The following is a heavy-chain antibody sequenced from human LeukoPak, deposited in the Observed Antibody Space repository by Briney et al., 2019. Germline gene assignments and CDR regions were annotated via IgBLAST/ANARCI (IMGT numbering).Heavy chain of an antibody. CDR2: IKHDGSEK. CDR3: ATDRGWRTSGYYLYYFEY. D-gene: IGHD3-3*01. J-gene: IGHJ4*02. V-gene: IGHV3-7*01. CDR1: GFIFTNYF. Sequence: GGSLRLSCAASGFIFTNYFMSWVRQAPGKGLEWVASIKHDGSEKYYVDSVRGRFTISRDNTMNSLYLQMSGLRAEDTAVYYCATDRGWRTSGYYLYYFEYWGQGTLVTYSS.